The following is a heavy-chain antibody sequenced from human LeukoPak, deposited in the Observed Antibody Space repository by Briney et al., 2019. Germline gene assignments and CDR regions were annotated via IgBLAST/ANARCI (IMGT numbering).Heavy chain of an antibody. J-gene: IGHJ6*02. D-gene: IGHD6-25*01. CDR1: GGSFSGYY. V-gene: IGHV4-34*01. CDR3: ASFRSREAQRRHYYYGMDV. Sequence: SETLSLTCAVYGGSFSGYYWSWIRQPPGKGLEWIGEINHSGSTNYNPSLKSRVTISVDTSKNQFSLKLSSVTAADTAVYYCASFRSREAQRRHYYYGMDVWGQGTTVTVSS. CDR2: INHSGST.